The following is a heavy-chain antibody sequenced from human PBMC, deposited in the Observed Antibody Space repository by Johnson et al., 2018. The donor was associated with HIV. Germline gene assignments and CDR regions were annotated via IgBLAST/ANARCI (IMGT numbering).Heavy chain of an antibody. V-gene: IGHV3-30-3*01. D-gene: IGHD3-22*01. Sequence: VQLVESGGGVVQPGRSLRLSCAASGFTFSSYAMHWVRQAPGKGLEWVAVISYDGSNKYYVDSVKGRFTISRDNSRNTLYLQMNSLRAEDPAVYYCARGESSYYDSSGDAFDIGGKGTMVTVSS. CDR1: GFTFSSYA. CDR3: ARGESSYYDSSGDAFDI. J-gene: IGHJ3*02. CDR2: ISYDGSNK.